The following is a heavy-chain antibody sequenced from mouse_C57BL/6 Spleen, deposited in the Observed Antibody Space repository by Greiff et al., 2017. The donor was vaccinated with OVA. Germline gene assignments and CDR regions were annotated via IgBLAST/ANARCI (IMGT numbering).Heavy chain of an antibody. V-gene: IGHV5-4*01. Sequence: EVKLMESGGGLVKPGGSLKLSCAASGFTFSSYAMSWVRQTPEKRLEWVATISDGGSYTYYPDNVKGRFTISRDNAKNNLYLQMSHLKSEDTAMYYCAREAGNGGWFAYWGQGTLVTVSA. CDR1: GFTFSSYA. D-gene: IGHD2-1*01. J-gene: IGHJ3*01. CDR2: ISDGGSYT. CDR3: AREAGNGGWFAY.